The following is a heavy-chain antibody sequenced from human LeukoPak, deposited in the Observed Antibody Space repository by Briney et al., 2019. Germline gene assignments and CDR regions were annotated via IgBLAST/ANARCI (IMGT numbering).Heavy chain of an antibody. CDR3: ARSILVVPVASHYNYGVDV. D-gene: IGHD2-2*01. CDR1: GYTFAKYA. CDR2: INAGNGNT. J-gene: IGHJ6*02. Sequence: ASVKVSCKASGYTFAKYAIHWVRQAPGQRLEWMGWINAGNGNTRYSQKFQGGVTITRDTSASTAYMELSSLRSEDTAVYYWARSILVVPVASHYNYGVDVWGQGTTVTVSS. V-gene: IGHV1-3*01.